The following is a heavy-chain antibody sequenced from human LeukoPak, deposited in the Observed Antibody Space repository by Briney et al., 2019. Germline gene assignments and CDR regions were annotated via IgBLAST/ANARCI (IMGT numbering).Heavy chain of an antibody. CDR2: TSSDLNVK. D-gene: IGHD3-10*01. CDR3: AREDYYGSGSPPSLYFDY. V-gene: IGHV3-30-3*01. Sequence: PGGSLRLSCAASGFTFRNYVIHWVRQAPGKGLEWVAVTSSDLNVKLYADSVKGRFTISRDNSRSTLYLQMNSLRPEDTAIYYFAREDYYGSGSPPSLYFDYWGQGTLVTVSS. J-gene: IGHJ4*02. CDR1: GFTFRNYV.